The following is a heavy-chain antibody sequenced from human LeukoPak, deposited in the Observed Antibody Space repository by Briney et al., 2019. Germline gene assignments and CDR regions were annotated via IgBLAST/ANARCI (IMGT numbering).Heavy chain of an antibody. Sequence: SETLSLTCAVSGGSISSGGYSWSWIRQPPGKGLEWIGYIYHSGSTYYNPSLKSRVTISVDRSKNQFSLKLSSVTAADTAVYYCARRTVVTPGQYYFDYWGQGTLVTVSS. CDR2: IYHSGST. CDR3: ARRTVVTPGQYYFDY. J-gene: IGHJ4*02. V-gene: IGHV4-30-2*01. D-gene: IGHD4-23*01. CDR1: GGSISSGGYS.